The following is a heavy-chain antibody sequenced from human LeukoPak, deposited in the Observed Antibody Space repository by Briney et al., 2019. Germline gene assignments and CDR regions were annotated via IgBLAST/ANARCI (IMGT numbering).Heavy chain of an antibody. D-gene: IGHD3-22*01. V-gene: IGHV4-31*03. CDR1: GGSISSGGYY. CDR3: ARDRPPGFYYDSSGYGDAFDI. J-gene: IGHJ3*02. CDR2: IYYSGST. Sequence: PSETLSLTCTVSGGSISSGGYYWSWIRQHPGKGLEWIGYIYYSGSTYYNPSLKSRVTISVDTSKNQLSLKLSSVTAADTAVYYCARDRPPGFYYDSSGYGDAFDIWGQGTMVTVSS.